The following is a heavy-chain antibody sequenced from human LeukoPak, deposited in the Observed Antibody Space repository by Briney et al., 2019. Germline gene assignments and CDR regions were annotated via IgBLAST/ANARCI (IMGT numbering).Heavy chain of an antibody. V-gene: IGHV4-59*01. CDR3: ARLGYCSSTSWSCPDY. CDR2: IYYSGST. J-gene: IGHJ4*02. CDR1: GGSMSTCY. Sequence: SETLSLTCTVSGGSMSTCYWSWIRQPPGKGLEWIGYIYYSGSTKYNPSLKSRVSISGDTSKNQFSLKVNSVTAADTAVYYCARLGYCSSTSWSCPDYWGQGTLVTVSS. D-gene: IGHD2-2*01.